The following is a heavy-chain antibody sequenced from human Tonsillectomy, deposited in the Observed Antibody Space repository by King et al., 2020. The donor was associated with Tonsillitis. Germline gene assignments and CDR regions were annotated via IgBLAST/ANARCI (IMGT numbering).Heavy chain of an antibody. V-gene: IGHV3-30*18. J-gene: IGHJ4*02. CDR3: AKAKVAAGEKIFDY. Sequence: VQLVESGGGVVQPGRSLRLSCAASGFTFSSYGMHWVRQAPGKGLEWVAVISYDGSNKYYADSVKGRFTISRDNSKNTLYLQMNSLRAEDTAVYYCAKAKVAAGEKIFDYWGQGTLVTVSS. D-gene: IGHD6-13*01. CDR2: ISYDGSNK. CDR1: GFTFSSYG.